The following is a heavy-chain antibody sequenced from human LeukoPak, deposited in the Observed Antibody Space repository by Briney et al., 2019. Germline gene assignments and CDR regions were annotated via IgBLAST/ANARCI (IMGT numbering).Heavy chain of an antibody. CDR1: GFTFSSYS. CDR3: AREGIAAAGTGGDY. CDR2: ISSGSSYI. D-gene: IGHD6-13*01. V-gene: IGHV3-21*01. J-gene: IGHJ4*02. Sequence: GGSLRLSCAASGFTFSSYSMNWVRQAPGKGLEWVSSISSGSSYIYYADSVKGRFTISRDNAKNSLYLQMNSLRAEDTAVYYCAREGIAAAGTGGDYWGQGTLVTVSS.